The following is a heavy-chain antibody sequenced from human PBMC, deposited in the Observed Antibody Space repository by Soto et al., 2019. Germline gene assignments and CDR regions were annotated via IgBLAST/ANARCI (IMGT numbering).Heavy chain of an antibody. CDR2: TYYRSKWYN. J-gene: IGHJ5*02. V-gene: IGHV6-1*01. Sequence: SQTLSLTCAISGDSVSSNSAAWNWIRQSPSRGLEWLGRTYYRSKWYNDYAVSVKSRITINPDTSKNQFSLQLNSLTPEDTVFYYCARGIGYSYGRNWFAPWGQGTLVTVSS. CDR3: ARGIGYSYGRNWFAP. CDR1: GDSVSSNSAA. D-gene: IGHD5-18*01.